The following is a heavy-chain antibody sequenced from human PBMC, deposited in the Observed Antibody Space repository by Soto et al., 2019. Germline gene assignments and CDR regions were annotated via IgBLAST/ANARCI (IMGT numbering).Heavy chain of an antibody. D-gene: IGHD1-26*01. V-gene: IGHV3-21*01. CDR2: ISSSSSYI. CDR3: AREAAPRWADYYYYGMDV. J-gene: IGHJ6*02. Sequence: RXLACADSGFTFSIYSMNWVLQAPGMGLEWVSSISSSSSYIYYADSVKGRFTISRDNAKNSLYLQMNSLRAEDTAVYYCAREAAPRWADYYYYGMDVWGQRTTVTVSS. CDR1: GFTFSIYS.